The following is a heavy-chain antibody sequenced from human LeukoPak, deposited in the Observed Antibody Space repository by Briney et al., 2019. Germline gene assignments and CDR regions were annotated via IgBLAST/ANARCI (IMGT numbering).Heavy chain of an antibody. V-gene: IGHV3-49*04. D-gene: IGHD3-22*01. Sequence: QPGRSLRLSCTASGFTFGDYAMSWVRQAPGKGLEWVGFIRSKAYGGTTEYAASVKGRFTISRDDSKSIAYLQMNSLKTEDTAVYYCTRGGTSGYFHYFDYWGQGTLVTVSS. J-gene: IGHJ4*02. CDR1: GFTFGDYA. CDR3: TRGGTSGYFHYFDY. CDR2: IRSKAYGGTT.